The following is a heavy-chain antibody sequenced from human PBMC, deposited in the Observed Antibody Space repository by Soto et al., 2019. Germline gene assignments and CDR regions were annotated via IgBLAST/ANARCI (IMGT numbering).Heavy chain of an antibody. V-gene: IGHV3-7*01. D-gene: IGHD3-3*01. J-gene: IGHJ4*02. CDR2: IKQDGSEK. CDR3: ARGYGLHDY. CDR1: GFTFSSYW. Sequence: EVQVVESGGGLVQPGGSLRLSCAASGFTFSSYWMSWVRQAPGKGLEWVANIKQDGSEKYYVDSVKGRFTISRDNAKKSMYVQMNSRRAEDAAVYYCARGYGLHDYWGQGTLVTVSS.